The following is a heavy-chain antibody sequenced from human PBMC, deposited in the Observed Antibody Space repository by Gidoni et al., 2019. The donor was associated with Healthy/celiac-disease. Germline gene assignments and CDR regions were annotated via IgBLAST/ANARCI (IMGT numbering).Heavy chain of an antibody. Sequence: QVQLVQSGAEVKKPGSSVKVSCKASGGTFSSYAISWVRQAPGQGLEWMGGIIPIFGTANYAQKFQGRVTITADKSTSTAYMELSSLRSEDTAVYYCARLGYVGEQLVPEYYFDYWGQGTLVTVSS. J-gene: IGHJ4*02. CDR3: ARLGYVGEQLVPEYYFDY. CDR2: IIPIFGTA. CDR1: GGTFSSYA. D-gene: IGHD6-13*01. V-gene: IGHV1-69*06.